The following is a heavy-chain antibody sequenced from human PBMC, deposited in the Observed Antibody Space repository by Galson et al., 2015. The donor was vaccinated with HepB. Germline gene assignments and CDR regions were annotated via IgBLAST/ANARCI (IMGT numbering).Heavy chain of an antibody. CDR2: ISGSGTTT. J-gene: IGHJ4*02. D-gene: IGHD2-2*01. CDR3: AKIASTCYVHPHYFDY. Sequence: SLRLSCAASGFTFTTYAMSWVRQAPGKGLEWVSIISGSGTTTDYADSVKGRFTISRDNSKNTLYLQMNRLRVEDTAVYYCAKIASTCYVHPHYFDYWGQGTLVTVPS. V-gene: IGHV3-23*01. CDR1: GFTFTTYA.